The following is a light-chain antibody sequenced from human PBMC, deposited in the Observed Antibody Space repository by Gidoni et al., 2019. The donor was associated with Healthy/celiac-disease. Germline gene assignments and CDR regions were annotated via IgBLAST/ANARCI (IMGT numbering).Light chain of an antibody. J-gene: IGKJ4*01. Sequence: DLHLTQSPSFLSASVGDRVTITCRASQGMSSYLAWYQQKTGKAPKLLIYAASTLQSGVPSRFSGSGSGTEFTLTISSLQTEDFATYYGQQLNSYPFTFGGGTKVEIK. CDR2: AAS. CDR3: QQLNSYPFT. CDR1: QGMSSY. V-gene: IGKV1-9*01.